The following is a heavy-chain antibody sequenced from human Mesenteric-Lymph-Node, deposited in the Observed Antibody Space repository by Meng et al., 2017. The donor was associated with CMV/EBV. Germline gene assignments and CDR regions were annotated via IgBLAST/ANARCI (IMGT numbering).Heavy chain of an antibody. D-gene: IGHD2-15*01. V-gene: IGHV3-7*03. J-gene: IGHJ5*02. CDR3: ARALGYINWFDP. CDR1: GFTFSSYW. CDR2: IKQDGSEK. Sequence: GESLKISCAASGFTFSSYWMSWVRQAPGRGLEWVANIKQDGSEKYYVDSVKGRFTISRDNAKNSLYLQMNSLRAEDTAVYYCARALGYINWFDPWGQGTLVTVSS.